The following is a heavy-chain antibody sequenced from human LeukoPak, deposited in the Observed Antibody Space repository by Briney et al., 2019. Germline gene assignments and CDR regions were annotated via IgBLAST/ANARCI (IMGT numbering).Heavy chain of an antibody. Sequence: PSETLSLTCTVSGGSISSYYWSWVRQPAGKGLEWIGRIYASGNTNYNPSLKGRVTMTVDTSKNQFSLNLSSVTAADTAVCYCARGRGSSWYYFDSWGQGTLVTVSS. V-gene: IGHV4-4*07. CDR3: ARGRGSSWYYFDS. D-gene: IGHD6-13*01. CDR1: GGSISSYY. CDR2: IYASGNT. J-gene: IGHJ4*02.